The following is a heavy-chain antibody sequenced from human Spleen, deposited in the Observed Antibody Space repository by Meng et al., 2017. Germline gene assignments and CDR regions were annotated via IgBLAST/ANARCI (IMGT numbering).Heavy chain of an antibody. CDR1: GFTLSNFW. Sequence: EAPVVESGGGGVQSGGSWRLSCAASGFTLSNFWMHWVRQAPGKGRVWVSRMNEDGNTINYAGSVWGRFTISRDSARNTLYLQMDSLRAEDTAVYYCVRDFGGNSDSWGQGTLVTVSS. CDR2: MNEDGNTI. J-gene: IGHJ5*01. CDR3: VRDFGGNSDS. V-gene: IGHV3-74*01. D-gene: IGHD2-15*01.